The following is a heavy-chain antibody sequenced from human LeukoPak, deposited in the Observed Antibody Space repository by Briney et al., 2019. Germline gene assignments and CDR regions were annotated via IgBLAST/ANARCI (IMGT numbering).Heavy chain of an antibody. CDR2: IYHSGNT. CDR1: GYSIRSGYY. V-gene: IGHV4-38-2*01. J-gene: IGHJ3*02. D-gene: IGHD3-22*01. CDR3: SRATVSHAFDI. Sequence: SETLSLTCAVSGYSIRSGYYWGWIRQPPGKGLEWIDSIYHSGNTYYNPSLKSRVTISVHSSKNHFSLKLTPVTAADTVVYYCSRATVSHAFDIWGQGTMVTVSS.